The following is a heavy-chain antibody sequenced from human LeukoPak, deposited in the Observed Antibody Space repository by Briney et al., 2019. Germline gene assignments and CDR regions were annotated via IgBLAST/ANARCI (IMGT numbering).Heavy chain of an antibody. CDR3: ARDVGYGDYDAHFDY. CDR2: IYHSGST. V-gene: IGHV4-30-2*01. J-gene: IGHJ4*02. D-gene: IGHD4-17*01. CDR1: GGSISCGGYS. Sequence: SQTLSLTCAVSGGSISCGGYSWSWIRQPPGKGLEWIGYIYHSGSTYYNPSLKSRVTISVDRSKNQFSLKLSSVTAADTAVYYCARDVGYGDYDAHFDYWGQGTLVTVSS.